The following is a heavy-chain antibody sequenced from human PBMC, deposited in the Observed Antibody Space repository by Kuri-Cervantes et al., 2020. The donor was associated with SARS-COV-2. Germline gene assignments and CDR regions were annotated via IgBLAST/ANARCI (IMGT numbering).Heavy chain of an antibody. V-gene: IGHV3-73*01. CDR3: TTLIDY. Sequence: GGSLRLSCEVSGFLFSASAIHWVRQGSGKGLEWVGRVRGKANNYATAYVASVKGRFTISRDDSQNMAYLQMNSLKTEDTAVYYCTTLIDYWGQGTLVTVSS. J-gene: IGHJ4*02. CDR1: GFLFSASA. CDR2: VRGKANNYAT.